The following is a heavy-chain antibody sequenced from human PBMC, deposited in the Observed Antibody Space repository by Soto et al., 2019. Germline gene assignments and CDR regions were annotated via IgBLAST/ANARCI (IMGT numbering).Heavy chain of an antibody. J-gene: IGHJ4*02. V-gene: IGHV3-53*01. CDR1: GFTVSSNY. CDR2: ICSGGST. CDR3: AKVLSRPFDY. Sequence: PGGSLRLSCAASGFTVSSNYMSWVRQAPGKGLEWVSVICSGGSTYYADSVKGRFTISRDNSKNTLYLQMNSLRAEDTAVYYCAKVLSRPFDYWGQGTLVTVSS.